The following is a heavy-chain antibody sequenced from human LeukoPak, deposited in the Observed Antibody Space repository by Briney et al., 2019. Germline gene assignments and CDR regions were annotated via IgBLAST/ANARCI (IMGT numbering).Heavy chain of an antibody. CDR3: ARAGCSTSCSLDY. V-gene: IGHV1-18*01. CDR2: ISTYNGNT. Sequence: ASVRVSCKASGYTFTTYGISWVRQAPGQGLEWMGWISTYNGNTNYAQKLQGRVTTTTDTSTSTAYMELRSLRSDDTAMYYCARAGCSTSCSLDYWGQGTLVTVSS. D-gene: IGHD2-2*01. J-gene: IGHJ4*02. CDR1: GYTFTTYG.